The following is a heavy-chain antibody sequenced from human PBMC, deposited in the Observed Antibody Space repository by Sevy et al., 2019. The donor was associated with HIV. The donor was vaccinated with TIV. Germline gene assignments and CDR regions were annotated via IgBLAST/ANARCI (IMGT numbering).Heavy chain of an antibody. V-gene: IGHV3-53*01. CDR1: GFTVSSNY. Sequence: GGSLRLSCAASGFTVSSNYMSWVRQAPGKGLEWVSIIFSGGGTYHADSVQGRFTISRDNSKNMVYLQMNSLRAEDTAVFYCARGATFYSDSSGRVLSVLGAFDIWGRGTMVTVSS. CDR3: ARGATFYSDSSGRVLSVLGAFDI. J-gene: IGHJ3*02. D-gene: IGHD3-22*01. CDR2: IFSGGGT.